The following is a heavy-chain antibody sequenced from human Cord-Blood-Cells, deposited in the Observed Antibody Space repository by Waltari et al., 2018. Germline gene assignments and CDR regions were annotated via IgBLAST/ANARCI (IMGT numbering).Heavy chain of an antibody. V-gene: IGHV3-74*01. CDR3: ARGYYDSSGYHAFDI. D-gene: IGHD3-22*01. Sequence: EVQLVESGGGLVQPGGSLRRSCAASGFTFSSYWMHWVRPAPGKGLVWVSRINSDGSSTSYADSVKGRFTISRDNAKNTLYLQMNSLRAEDTAVYYCARGYYDSSGYHAFDIWGQGTMVTVSS. J-gene: IGHJ3*02. CDR1: GFTFSSYW. CDR2: INSDGSST.